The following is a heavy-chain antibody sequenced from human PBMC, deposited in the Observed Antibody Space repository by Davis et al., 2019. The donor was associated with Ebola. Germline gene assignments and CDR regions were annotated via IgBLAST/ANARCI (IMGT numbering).Heavy chain of an antibody. CDR1: GFTSSSYW. J-gene: IGHJ4*02. CDR3: AKAWVGAIDY. Sequence: GGSLRLSCAASGFTSSSYWMSWVRQAPGQGLEWVANIKQDGSEKYYVDSVKGRFTISRDNAKNSLYLQMNSLRAEDTAVYYCAKAWVGAIDYWGQETLVTVSS. V-gene: IGHV3-7*01. D-gene: IGHD1-26*01. CDR2: IKQDGSEK.